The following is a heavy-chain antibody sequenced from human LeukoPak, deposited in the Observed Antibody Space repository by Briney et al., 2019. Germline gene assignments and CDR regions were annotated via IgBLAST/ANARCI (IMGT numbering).Heavy chain of an antibody. J-gene: IGHJ4*02. V-gene: IGHV1-2*02. D-gene: IGHD6-13*01. CDR3: ARESQQRWYRGQGSYYFDY. CDR1: GYTFTGYY. Sequence: ASVKVSCKASGYTFTGYYMHWVRQAPGQGLEWMGWINPNSGGTNYAQKFQGRVTMTRDTSISTAYMELSRLRSDDTAVYYCARESQQRWYRGQGSYYFDYWGQGTLVTVSS. CDR2: INPNSGGT.